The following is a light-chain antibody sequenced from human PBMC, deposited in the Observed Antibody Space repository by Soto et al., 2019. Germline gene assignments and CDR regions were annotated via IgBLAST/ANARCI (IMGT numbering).Light chain of an antibody. Sequence: SYELTQPPSMSVSPGQTAVITCSGDALPRQYVYWFKQKPGQAPVLVIYQDTRRPPTIPARFYGSASGTTVSLTISGVQADDEADYYCQSADTSGNIDVFGTGTKLTVX. CDR1: ALPRQY. J-gene: IGLJ1*01. CDR3: QSADTSGNIDV. CDR2: QDT. V-gene: IGLV3-25*02.